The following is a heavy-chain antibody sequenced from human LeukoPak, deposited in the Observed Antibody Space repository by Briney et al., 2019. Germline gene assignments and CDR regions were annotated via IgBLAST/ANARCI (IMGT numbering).Heavy chain of an antibody. CDR2: ISGSGGST. Sequence: GGTLRLSCAASGFTFSRYDMSWVRQAPGKGLEWVSAISGSGGSTYYADSVKGRFTISRDNSKNTLYLQMNSLRAEDTAVYYCAKSITMIVVVPNDYWGQGTLVTVSS. CDR3: AKSITMIVVVPNDY. D-gene: IGHD3-22*01. CDR1: GFTFSRYD. V-gene: IGHV3-23*01. J-gene: IGHJ4*02.